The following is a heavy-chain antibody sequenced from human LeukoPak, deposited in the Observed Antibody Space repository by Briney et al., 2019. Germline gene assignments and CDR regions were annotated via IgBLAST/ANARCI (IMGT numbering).Heavy chain of an antibody. CDR3: AKDSLSGSYSDY. J-gene: IGHJ4*02. Sequence: GGTLRLSCAASGFTFSSYGMSWVRQAPGKGLEWVSAISGSGGSTYYADSVKGRFTISRDNSKNTLYLQMNSLRAEDTAVYYCAKDSLSGSYSDYWGQGTLVTVSS. CDR2: ISGSGGST. V-gene: IGHV3-23*01. CDR1: GFTFSSYG. D-gene: IGHD1-26*01.